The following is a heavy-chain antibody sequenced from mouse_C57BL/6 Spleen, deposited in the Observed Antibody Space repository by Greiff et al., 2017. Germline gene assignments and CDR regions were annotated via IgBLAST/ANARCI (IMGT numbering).Heavy chain of an antibody. V-gene: IGHV1-22*01. CDR3: AIDGYYGYVDV. D-gene: IGHD2-3*01. Sequence: VQLQQSGPELVKPGASVKMSCKASGYTFTDYNMHWVKQSHGKSLEWIGYINPNNGGTSYNQKFKGKATLTVNKSSSTAYMELRSLTSEDSAVYYCAIDGYYGYVDVWGTGTTVTVSS. J-gene: IGHJ1*03. CDR2: INPNNGGT. CDR1: GYTFTDYN.